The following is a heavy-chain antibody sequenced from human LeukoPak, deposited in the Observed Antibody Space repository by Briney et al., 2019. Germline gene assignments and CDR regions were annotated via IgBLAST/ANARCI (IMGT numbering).Heavy chain of an antibody. D-gene: IGHD1-26*01. Sequence: ASVKVSCKASGYTFTSYGISWVRQAPGQGLERMGWISGYDGRTNYAQNFQGRVTMTRDTSTSTVYMELSSLRSEDTAVYYCARDGFSVGGSSEGDAFDIWGQGTMVTVSS. J-gene: IGHJ3*02. CDR2: ISGYDGRT. CDR1: GYTFTSYG. CDR3: ARDGFSVGGSSEGDAFDI. V-gene: IGHV1-18*01.